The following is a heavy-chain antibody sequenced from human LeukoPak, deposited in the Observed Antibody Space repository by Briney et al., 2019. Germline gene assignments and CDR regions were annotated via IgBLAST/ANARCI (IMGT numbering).Heavy chain of an antibody. Sequence: GGSLRRSCAASGFTVSSNYMSWVRQAPGKGLEWVSVIYSGGSTYYADSVKGRFTISRDNSKNTLYLQMNSLRAEDTAVYYCARADRDEGRFDYWGQGTLVTVSS. J-gene: IGHJ4*02. CDR1: GFTVSSNY. CDR3: ARADRDEGRFDY. CDR2: IYSGGST. D-gene: IGHD5-24*01. V-gene: IGHV3-53*01.